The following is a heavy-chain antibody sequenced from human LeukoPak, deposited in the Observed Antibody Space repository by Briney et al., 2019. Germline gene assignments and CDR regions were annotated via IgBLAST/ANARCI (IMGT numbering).Heavy chain of an antibody. CDR1: GFTFSSYW. CDR3: ARAGLFLEWLPFDY. D-gene: IGHD3-3*01. V-gene: IGHV3-21*01. CDR2: ISSSSSYI. J-gene: IGHJ4*02. Sequence: GGSLRLSCAASGFTFSSYWMSWVRQAPGKGLEWVSSISSSSSYIYYADSVKGRFTISRDNAKNSLYLQMNSLRAEDTAVYYCARAGLFLEWLPFDYWGQGTLVTVSS.